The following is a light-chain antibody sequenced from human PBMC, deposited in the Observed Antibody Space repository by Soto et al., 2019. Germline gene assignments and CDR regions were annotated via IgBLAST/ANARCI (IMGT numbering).Light chain of an antibody. V-gene: IGLV2-14*01. Sequence: QSALSQPASVSGSPGRSITISCTGTSSDVGGFEYVSWYQHQPGKAPKLIIYDVTKRPSGVSNRFSGSKSGNTASLTISGIQAEDEGDYYCGSITGSSTSVFGTGTKVTVL. CDR2: DVT. J-gene: IGLJ1*01. CDR1: SSDVGGFEY. CDR3: GSITGSSTSV.